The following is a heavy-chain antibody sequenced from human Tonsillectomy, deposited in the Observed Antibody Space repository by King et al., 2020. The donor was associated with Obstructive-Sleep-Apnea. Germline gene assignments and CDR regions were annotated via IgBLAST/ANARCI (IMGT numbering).Heavy chain of an antibody. V-gene: IGHV3-7*01. J-gene: IGHJ4*02. CDR2: VKQDGSEE. Sequence: VQLVESGGGLVQPGGSLRLSCAASGFTFSSYWMNWVRQAPGKGLEWVANVKQDGSEEYFVGSVKGRFTISRDNAKNSLYLQMNSLRAEDTAVYYCARSISPGYSGTPAGYWGQRTLVTVSS. D-gene: IGHD5-12*01. CDR3: ARSISPGYSGTPAGY. CDR1: GFTFSSYW.